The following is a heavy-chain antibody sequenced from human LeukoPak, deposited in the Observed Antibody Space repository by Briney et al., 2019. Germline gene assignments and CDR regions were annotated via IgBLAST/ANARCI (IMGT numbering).Heavy chain of an antibody. CDR2: IDPSDSYT. V-gene: IGHV5-10-1*01. CDR1: GYSFTSYW. D-gene: IGHD3-10*01. J-gene: IGHJ4*02. Sequence: GESLKISCKGSGYSFTSYWISWVRQMPGKGLEWMGRIDPSDSYTNYSPSFQGHVTISADKSISTAYLQWSSLKASDTAMYYCARPGDDHDYFDYWGQGTLVTVSS. CDR3: ARPGDDHDYFDY.